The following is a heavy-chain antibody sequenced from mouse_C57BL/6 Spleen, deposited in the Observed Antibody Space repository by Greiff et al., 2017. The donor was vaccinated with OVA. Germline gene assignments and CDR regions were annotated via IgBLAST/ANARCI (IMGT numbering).Heavy chain of an antibody. V-gene: IGHV1-54*01. CDR1: GYAFTNYL. D-gene: IGHD2-4*01. CDR3: ARSGIYYDYGYFDV. J-gene: IGHJ1*03. CDR2: INPGSGGT. Sequence: QVQLQQSGAELVRPGTSVKVSCKASGYAFTNYLIEWVKQRPGQGLEWIGVINPGSGGTNYNEKFKGKATLTADKSSSTAYMQLSSLTSEDSAVYFCARSGIYYDYGYFDVWGTGTTVTVSS.